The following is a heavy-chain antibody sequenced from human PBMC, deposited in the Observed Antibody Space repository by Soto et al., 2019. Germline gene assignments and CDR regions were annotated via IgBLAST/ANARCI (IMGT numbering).Heavy chain of an antibody. D-gene: IGHD6-13*01. CDR2: TYYGSKWYN. J-gene: IGHJ4*02. V-gene: IGHV6-1*01. CDR1: GDSVSSNSAA. CDR3: ARDRSPGSSSWYDY. Sequence: SETLSLTCAISGDSVSSNSAAWNWIRQSPSRGLEWLGRTYYGSKWYNDYAVSVKSRITINPDTSKNQFSLHLHSVTPEDTAVYYCARDRSPGSSSWYDYWGQGTLVTVPS.